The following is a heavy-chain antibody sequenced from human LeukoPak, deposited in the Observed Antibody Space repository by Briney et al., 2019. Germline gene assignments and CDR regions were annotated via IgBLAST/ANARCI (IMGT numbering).Heavy chain of an antibody. CDR1: GGSISSGSYY. Sequence: SETLSLTYTVSGGSISSGSYYWSWIRQPPGKGLEWIGEINHSGSTNYNPSLKSRVTISVDTSKNQFSLKLSSVTAADTAVYYCARHRCSGGSCYPMNWFDPWGQGTLVTVSS. D-gene: IGHD2-15*01. CDR3: ARHRCSGGSCYPMNWFDP. CDR2: INHSGST. J-gene: IGHJ5*02. V-gene: IGHV4-39*01.